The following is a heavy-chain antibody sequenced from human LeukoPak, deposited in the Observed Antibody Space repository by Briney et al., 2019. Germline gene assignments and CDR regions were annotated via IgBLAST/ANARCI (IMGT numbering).Heavy chain of an antibody. CDR2: IKQDGSGQ. V-gene: IGHV3-7*01. J-gene: IGHJ4*02. Sequence: GGSLRLSCAASEFTLSPYWMCWVRQAPGKGLEWAATIKQDGSGQYYVDSVKGRFTISRDNAQNSLYLQMNNLRAEDTAVYYCARSYGHSIDYWGQGTLVTVSS. CDR3: ARSYGHSIDY. CDR1: EFTLSPYW. D-gene: IGHD3-10*01.